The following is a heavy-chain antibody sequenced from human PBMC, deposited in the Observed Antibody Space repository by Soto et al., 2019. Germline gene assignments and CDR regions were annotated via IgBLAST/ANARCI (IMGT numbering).Heavy chain of an antibody. V-gene: IGHV1-69*04. CDR1: GDTFNFYS. CDR2: VNPIVSMS. CDR3: ATSYGSGSRAFDY. J-gene: IGHJ4*02. Sequence: QVQLVQSGAEVKRPGSSVKVSCKASGDTFNFYSINWVRQAPGLGLEWMGRVNPIVSMSNYAQRFQGRVTXTXDXTTSTAYMELSGLRSEDTAIYYCATSYGSGSRAFDYWGQGALVTVSS. D-gene: IGHD3-10*01.